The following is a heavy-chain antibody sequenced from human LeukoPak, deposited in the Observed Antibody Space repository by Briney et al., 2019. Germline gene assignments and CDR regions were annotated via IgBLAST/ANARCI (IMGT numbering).Heavy chain of an antibody. CDR3: ARSPPYDFWSGYYIGYYFDY. Sequence: SETLSLTCAFDGGSFSGYYWSWIRQPPGKGLEWSGEINHSGSTNYNPSLKSRVTISVDTSKNKFSLKLSCVTAADPAVYYCARSPPYDFWSGYYIGYYFDYWGQGTLVTVSS. CDR2: INHSGST. D-gene: IGHD3-3*01. J-gene: IGHJ4*02. CDR1: GGSFSGYY. V-gene: IGHV4-34*01.